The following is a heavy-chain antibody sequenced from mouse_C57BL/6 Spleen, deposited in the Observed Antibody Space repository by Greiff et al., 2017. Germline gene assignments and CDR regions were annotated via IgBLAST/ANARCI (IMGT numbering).Heavy chain of an antibody. V-gene: IGHV1-55*01. D-gene: IGHD1-1*01. Sequence: QVQLQQPGAELVKPGASVKMSRKASGYTFTSYWITWVKQRPGQGLEWIGDIYPGSGSTNYNEKFKSKATLTVDTSSSTAYMQLSSLTSEDCAVYYCARRSGSSSFAYWGQGTLVTVSA. CDR3: ARRSGSSSFAY. J-gene: IGHJ3*01. CDR2: IYPGSGST. CDR1: GYTFTSYW.